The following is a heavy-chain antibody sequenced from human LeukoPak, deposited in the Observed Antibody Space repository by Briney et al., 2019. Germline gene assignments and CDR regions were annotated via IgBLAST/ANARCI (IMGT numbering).Heavy chain of an antibody. CDR1: GGSISSYY. D-gene: IGHD6-13*01. Sequence: SETLSLTCTVSGGSISSYYWSWIRQPPGKGLEWIGYIYYSGSTNYNPSLKSRVTISVDTSKNQFSLKLSSVTAADTAVYYCAREGRGAAAGMDYWGQGTLVTVSS. V-gene: IGHV4-59*01. CDR2: IYYSGST. CDR3: AREGRGAAAGMDY. J-gene: IGHJ4*02.